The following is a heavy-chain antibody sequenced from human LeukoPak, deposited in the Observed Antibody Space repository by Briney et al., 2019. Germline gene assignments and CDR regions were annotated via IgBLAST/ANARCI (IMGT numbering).Heavy chain of an antibody. CDR3: ARMGGYGGDY. CDR2: ISGSGGST. V-gene: IGHV3-23*01. CDR1: GFTFSSYA. D-gene: IGHD5-18*01. Sequence: GGSLRLSCAASGFTFSSYAMSWVRQAPGKGLEWVSAISGSGGSTYYADSVKGRFTISRDNSKNTLYLQMNSLSAEDTAVYYCARMGGYGGDYWGQGTLVTVSA. J-gene: IGHJ4*02.